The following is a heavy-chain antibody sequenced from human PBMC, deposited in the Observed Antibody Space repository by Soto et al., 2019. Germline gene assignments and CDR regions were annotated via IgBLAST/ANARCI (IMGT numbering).Heavy chain of an antibody. CDR3: ARGKVPAAPSYNWFDP. D-gene: IGHD2-2*01. CDR1: GFTFSSYE. J-gene: IGHJ5*02. V-gene: IGHV3-48*03. CDR2: ISSSGSTI. Sequence: PGGSLRLSCAASGFTFSSYEMNWVRQAPGKGLEWVSYISSSGSTIYYADSVKGRFTISRDNAKNSLYLQMNSLRAEDTAVYYCARGKVPAAPSYNWFDPWGQGTLVTVSS.